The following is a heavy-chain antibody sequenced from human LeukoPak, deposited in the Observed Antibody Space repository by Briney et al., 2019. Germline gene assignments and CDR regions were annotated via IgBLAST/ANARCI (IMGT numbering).Heavy chain of an antibody. CDR3: ARGETSSYDY. Sequence: GGSLRLSCAGSGFTFSSYYMIWVRQAPGKGLEWVSYISRSSSTIYYADSVEGRFTISRDNAKNSLYLQMNSLRDEDTAVYYCARGETSSYDYWGQGTLVTVSS. D-gene: IGHD2-2*01. V-gene: IGHV3-48*02. CDR1: GFTFSSYY. CDR2: ISRSSSTI. J-gene: IGHJ4*02.